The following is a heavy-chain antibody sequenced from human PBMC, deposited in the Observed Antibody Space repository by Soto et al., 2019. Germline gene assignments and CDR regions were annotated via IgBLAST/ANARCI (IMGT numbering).Heavy chain of an antibody. V-gene: IGHV6-1*01. CDR3: ARVHPDREVAAFDI. CDR2: TYYRSKWYN. CDR1: GDSVSSNSAA. Sequence: SPTLSLTCAISGDSVSSNSAAWNWIRQSPSRGLEWLGRTYYRSKWYNDYAVSVKSRITINPDTSKTQFSLQLNSVTPEDTAVYYCARVHPDREVAAFDIWGQGTMVTVSS. J-gene: IGHJ3*02. D-gene: IGHD2-15*01.